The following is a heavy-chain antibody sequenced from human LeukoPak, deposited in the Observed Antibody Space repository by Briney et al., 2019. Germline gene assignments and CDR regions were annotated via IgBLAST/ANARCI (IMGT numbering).Heavy chain of an antibody. CDR1: SGSMTSYY. V-gene: IGHV4-59*01. Sequence: PSETLSLTCTVSSGSMTSYYWSWIRQPPGKGLEWIGYIFYSGSTNYNPSLKSRVTISVDTSKNQFSLKLSSVTAADTAVYYCARVDGKRYCSGGTCYSYYYMDVWGKGTTVTVSS. D-gene: IGHD2-15*01. J-gene: IGHJ6*03. CDR2: IFYSGST. CDR3: ARVDGKRYCSGGTCYSYYYMDV.